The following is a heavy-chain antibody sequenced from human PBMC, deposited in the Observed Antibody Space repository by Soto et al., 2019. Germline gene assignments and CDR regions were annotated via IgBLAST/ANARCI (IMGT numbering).Heavy chain of an antibody. V-gene: IGHV4-59*01. CDR1: GGSLSSYW. J-gene: IGHJ4*02. Sequence: SETLSLTCTVSGGSLSSYWWSWIRQPPGKGLEWIGYIYYTGSTNYNPSLKSRVTISLDASKNQFSLNMNSATAADTAVYYCARGPGASGTYHYFFDYWGPGTLVTV. CDR3: ARGPGASGTYHYFFDY. D-gene: IGHD3-10*01. CDR2: IYYTGST.